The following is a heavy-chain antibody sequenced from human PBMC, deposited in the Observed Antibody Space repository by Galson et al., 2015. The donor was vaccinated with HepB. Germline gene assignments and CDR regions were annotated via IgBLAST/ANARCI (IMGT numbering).Heavy chain of an antibody. CDR2: ISYDGSNK. J-gene: IGHJ4*02. CDR1: GFTFSTYA. CDR3: AKDRGYGSGSTHYFDY. Sequence: SLRLSCAASGFTFSTYAMHWVRQAPGKGLEWVAIISYDGSNKYYPDSVKGRFTISRDNSKNTLYLQMNTLRSEDTAVYYCAKDRGYGSGSTHYFDYWGQGTLVTVSS. D-gene: IGHD3-10*01. V-gene: IGHV3-30*04.